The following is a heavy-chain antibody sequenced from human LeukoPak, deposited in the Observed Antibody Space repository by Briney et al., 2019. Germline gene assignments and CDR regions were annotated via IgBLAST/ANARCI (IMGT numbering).Heavy chain of an antibody. CDR2: ISPNSGGT. V-gene: IGHV1-2*02. J-gene: IGHJ3*02. CDR3: ARAKEGVGDALDI. CDR1: GHALTGHY. Sequence: ASVKVSCKASGHALTGHYMHWVRQAPGQGLEWMGWISPNSGGTNHAQKLQGRVTMTRDTSISTAYLELSWLRFDDTAVYYCARAKEGVGDALDIWGQGTMVTVSS. D-gene: IGHD3-10*01.